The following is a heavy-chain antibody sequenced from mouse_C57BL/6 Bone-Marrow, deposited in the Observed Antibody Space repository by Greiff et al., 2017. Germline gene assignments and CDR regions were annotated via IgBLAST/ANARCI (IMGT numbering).Heavy chain of an antibody. V-gene: IGHV1-64*01. CDR1: GYTFTSYW. CDR2: IHPNSGST. CDR3: TLISTRGFDY. D-gene: IGHD1-1*01. Sequence: VKLQQPGAELVKPGASVKLSCKASGYTFTSYWMHWVKQRPGQGLEWIGMIHPNSGSTNYNEKFKSKATLPVDKSSSTAYMHLSSLTSEASAVXFCTLISTRGFDYWGQGTTLTVSS. J-gene: IGHJ2*01.